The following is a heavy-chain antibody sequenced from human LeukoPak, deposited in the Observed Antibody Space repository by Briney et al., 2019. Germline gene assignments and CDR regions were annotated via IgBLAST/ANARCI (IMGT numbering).Heavy chain of an antibody. CDR2: ITSSSSYI. J-gene: IGHJ6*03. CDR1: GFTFSTYN. V-gene: IGHV3-21*06. CDR3: ARDPYSGHYGDYYYYYMDV. Sequence: GGSLRLSCAASGFTFSTYNMNWVRQAPGKRLEWISSITSSSSYIYYADSVKGRFTISRDNAKNSLYLQMNSLSPDDTAVYFCARDPYSGHYGDYYYYYMDVWGKGTTVTVSS. D-gene: IGHD1-26*01.